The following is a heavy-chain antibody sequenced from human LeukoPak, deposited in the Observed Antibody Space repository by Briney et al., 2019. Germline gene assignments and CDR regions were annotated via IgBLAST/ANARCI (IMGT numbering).Heavy chain of an antibody. CDR3: ARYQLIVVVPADYFGVDY. V-gene: IGHV3-7*01. CDR2: IKQDGSEK. J-gene: IGHJ4*02. D-gene: IGHD2-2*01. CDR1: GFTVSNHY. Sequence: PGGSLRLSCAASGFTVSNHYMNWVRQAPGKGLEWVANIKQDGSEKYYVDSVKGRFTISRDNAKNSLYLQMNSLRAEDTAVYYCARYQLIVVVPADYFGVDYWGQGTLVTVSS.